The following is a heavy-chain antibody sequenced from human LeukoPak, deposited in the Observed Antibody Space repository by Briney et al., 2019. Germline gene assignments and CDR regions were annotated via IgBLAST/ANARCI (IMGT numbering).Heavy chain of an antibody. CDR3: ARTSHYVDIAATIPYGIYYFDY. CDR1: GYILTDYY. V-gene: IGHV1-18*04. Sequence: ASVKVSCKASGYILTDYYMHWVRQAPGQGLEWMGWISAYNGDTNYAQKLQGRVTMTTDTSTSTAYMELRSLRSDDTAVYYCARTSHYVDIAATIPYGIYYFDYWGQGTLVTVPS. CDR2: ISAYNGDT. D-gene: IGHD5-12*01. J-gene: IGHJ4*02.